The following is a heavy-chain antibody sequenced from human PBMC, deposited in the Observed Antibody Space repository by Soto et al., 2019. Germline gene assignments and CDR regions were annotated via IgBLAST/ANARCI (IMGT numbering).Heavy chain of an antibody. V-gene: IGHV4-39*01. CDR3: ARHAHSSSWYFDY. CDR1: GGSISSSSYY. D-gene: IGHD6-13*01. Sequence: SETLSLTCTVSGGSISSSSYYWGWIRQPPGKGLEWIGSIYYSGSTNYNPSLKSRVTISVDTSKNQFSLKLSSVTAADTAVYYCARHAHSSSWYFDYWGQGTLVTVSS. J-gene: IGHJ4*02. CDR2: IYYSGST.